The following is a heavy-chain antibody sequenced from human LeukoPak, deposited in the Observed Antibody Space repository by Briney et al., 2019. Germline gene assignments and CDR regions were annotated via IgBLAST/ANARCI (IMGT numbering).Heavy chain of an antibody. V-gene: IGHV3-48*03. CDR3: ARWKESGWVTDY. Sequence: GGSLRLSCAASGFTFSSHEMNWVRQAPGKGLEWVSYISSSGDTIYYADSVKGRFTTSRDNAKNSLYLQMNSLRAEDTAIYYCARWKESGWVTDYWGQGTLVTVSS. CDR1: GFTFSSHE. D-gene: IGHD6-19*01. J-gene: IGHJ4*02. CDR2: ISSSGDTI.